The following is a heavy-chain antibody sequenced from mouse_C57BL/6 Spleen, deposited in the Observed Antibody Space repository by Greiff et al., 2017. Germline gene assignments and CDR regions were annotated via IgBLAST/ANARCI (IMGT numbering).Heavy chain of an antibody. J-gene: IGHJ1*03. V-gene: IGHV1-26*01. D-gene: IGHD2-1*01. CDR2: INPNNGGT. Sequence: VQLQQSGPELVKPGASVKISCKASGYTFTDYYMNWVKQSHGKSLEWIGDINPNNGGTSYNQKFKGKATLTVDKSSSTAYMELRSLTSEDSAVYYCARDGNYVNWYFDVWGTGTTVTVSS. CDR1: GYTFTDYY. CDR3: ARDGNYVNWYFDV.